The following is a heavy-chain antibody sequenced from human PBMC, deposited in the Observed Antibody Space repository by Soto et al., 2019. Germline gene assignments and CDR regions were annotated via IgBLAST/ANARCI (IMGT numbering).Heavy chain of an antibody. Sequence: SETLSLTCAVYGGSFSGYYWSWIRQPPGKGLEWIGEINHSGSTNYNPSLKSRVTISVDTSKNQFSLKLSSVTAADTAVYYCARPWAYSYMDVWGKGTTVTVSS. D-gene: IGHD7-27*01. J-gene: IGHJ6*03. CDR3: ARPWAYSYMDV. V-gene: IGHV4-34*01. CDR1: GGSFSGYY. CDR2: INHSGST.